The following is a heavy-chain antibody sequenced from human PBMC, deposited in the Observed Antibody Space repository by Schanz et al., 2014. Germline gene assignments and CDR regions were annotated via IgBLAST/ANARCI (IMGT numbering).Heavy chain of an antibody. CDR1: GFIFSSYC. CDR3: AIRGVMVAVAGTRTDY. J-gene: IGHJ4*02. D-gene: IGHD6-19*01. V-gene: IGHV3-33*01. CDR2: IWYDGSNK. Sequence: QVQLVESGGGVVQPGRSLRLSCAASGFIFSSYCLHWVRQAPGKGLEWVAFIWYDGSNKYYADSVKGRFTISRDNSKNTLYLQMNSLRAEDSSVYFCAIRGVMVAVAGTRTDYWGQGTLVTVSS.